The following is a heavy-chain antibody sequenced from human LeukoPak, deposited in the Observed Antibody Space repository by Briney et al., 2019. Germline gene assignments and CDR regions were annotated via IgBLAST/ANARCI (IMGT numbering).Heavy chain of an antibody. J-gene: IGHJ4*01. D-gene: IGHD6-13*01. CDR2: IRQDGGEK. V-gene: IGHV3-7*01. CDR3: ARDGTAAGLYFDL. Sequence: GGSLRLSCAVSGFTFTDYWMNWVRQAPGKGLEWVASIRQDGGEKSYVDSVKGRFTISRDDTKSSLYLQINSLRAEDTAVYYCARDGTAAGLYFDLWGQGTLVTVSS. CDR1: GFTFTDYW.